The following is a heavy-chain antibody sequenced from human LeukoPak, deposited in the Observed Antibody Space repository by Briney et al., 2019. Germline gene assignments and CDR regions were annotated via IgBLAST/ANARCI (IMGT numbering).Heavy chain of an antibody. D-gene: IGHD1-26*01. CDR2: ISSSYSTT. Sequence: PGGSLRLSCAASGFTFGSYAMSWVRQAPGKGLEWASYISSSYSTTYYADSVKGRFTISRDDAKNSLYLQMNSLRDEDTAVFYCARILSGSGSYGAFDIWGQGTMVTVSS. V-gene: IGHV3-48*02. CDR1: GFTFGSYA. J-gene: IGHJ3*02. CDR3: ARILSGSGSYGAFDI.